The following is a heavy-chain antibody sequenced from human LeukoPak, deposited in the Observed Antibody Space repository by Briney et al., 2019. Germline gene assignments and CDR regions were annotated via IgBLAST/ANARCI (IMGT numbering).Heavy chain of an antibody. J-gene: IGHJ4*02. CDR1: GYTFTSCY. D-gene: IGHD5-24*01. CDR2: INPSGGST. V-gene: IGHV1-46*01. CDR3: ARGGEMATVLHLYYFDY. Sequence: ASVKVSCKASGYTFTSCYMHWVRQAPGQGLEWMGIINPSGGSTTYAQNFQGRVTMTRDTSTSTVYMELSSLRSEDTAVYYCARGGEMATVLHLYYFDYWGQGTLVTVSS.